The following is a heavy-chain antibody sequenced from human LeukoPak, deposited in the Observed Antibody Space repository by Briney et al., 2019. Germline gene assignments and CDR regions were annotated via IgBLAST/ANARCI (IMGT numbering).Heavy chain of an antibody. D-gene: IGHD4-4*01. J-gene: IGHJ4*02. Sequence: GGSLRLSCAASGFTFSGSAMPWVRQASGKGLEWVGRIRSKANSYATAYAASVKGRFTISRDDSKNTAYLQMNSLKTEDTAVYYCTRLSTVTTSHPKTQGYWGQGTLVTVSS. CDR1: GFTFSGSA. CDR3: TRLSTVTTSHPKTQGY. V-gene: IGHV3-73*01. CDR2: IRSKANSYAT.